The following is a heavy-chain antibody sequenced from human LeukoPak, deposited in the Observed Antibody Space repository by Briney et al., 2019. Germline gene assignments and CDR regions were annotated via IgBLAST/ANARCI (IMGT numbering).Heavy chain of an antibody. CDR2: ISGSGGST. V-gene: IGHV3-23*01. CDR3: ARGWAPNWNYVVWY. J-gene: IGHJ4*02. CDR1: GFTFSSYA. Sequence: GGSLRLSCAASGFTFSSYAMSWVRQAPGKGLEWVSAISGSGGSTYYADSVKGRFTISRDNAKNSLYLQMNSLRAEDTALYYCARGWAPNWNYVVWYWGQGTLVTVSS. D-gene: IGHD1-7*01.